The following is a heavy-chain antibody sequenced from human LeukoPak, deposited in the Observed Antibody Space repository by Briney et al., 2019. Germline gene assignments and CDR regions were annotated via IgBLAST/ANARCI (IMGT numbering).Heavy chain of an antibody. J-gene: IGHJ4*02. D-gene: IGHD5-18*01. V-gene: IGHV1-69*04. CDR1: GGTFSSYA. CDR2: IIPILGIA. Sequence: SVKVSCKASGGTFSSYAISWVRQAPGQGLEWMGRIIPILGIANYAQKFQGRVTITADKSTSTAYMELSSLRSEDTAVYYCARGGYSYGSSDYWGQGTLVTVSS. CDR3: ARGGYSYGSSDY.